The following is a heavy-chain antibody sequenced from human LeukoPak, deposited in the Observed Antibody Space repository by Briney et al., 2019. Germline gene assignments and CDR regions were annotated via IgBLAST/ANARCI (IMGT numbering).Heavy chain of an antibody. D-gene: IGHD2-15*01. CDR1: GGSFSGYY. V-gene: IGHV4-34*01. Sequence: SETLSLTCAVYGGSFSGYYWSWIRQPPGKGLEWIGEINHSGSTNYNPSLKSRVTISVDTSKNQFSLKLSSVTAADTAVYYCARDGVVAATSNRNAFGIWGQGTMVTVSS. CDR3: ARDGVVAATSNRNAFGI. J-gene: IGHJ3*02. CDR2: INHSGST.